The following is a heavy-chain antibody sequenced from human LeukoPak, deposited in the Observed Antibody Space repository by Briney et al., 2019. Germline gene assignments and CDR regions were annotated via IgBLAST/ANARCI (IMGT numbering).Heavy chain of an antibody. D-gene: IGHD2-15*01. CDR2: IIPIFGTA. Sequence: SVKVSCKASGGTFSSYAISWVRQAPGQGLEWMGGIIPIFGTANYAQKFQGRATITADESTSTAYMELSSLRSEDTAVYYCARTAAAHLSYFDYWGQGTLVTVSS. CDR1: GGTFSSYA. J-gene: IGHJ4*02. V-gene: IGHV1-69*13. CDR3: ARTAAAHLSYFDY.